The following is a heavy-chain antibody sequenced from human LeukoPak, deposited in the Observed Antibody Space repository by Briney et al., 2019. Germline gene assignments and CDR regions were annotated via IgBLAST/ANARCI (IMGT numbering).Heavy chain of an antibody. CDR3: ARDIQLWSPNFDY. D-gene: IGHD5-18*01. Sequence: SETLSLTCTVSGGSISSSSYYWGWIRQPPGKGLEWIGSIHYSGSTNYNPSLKSRVTISVDTSKNQFSLKLSSVTAADTAVYYCARDIQLWSPNFDYWGQGTLVTVSS. V-gene: IGHV4-39*07. CDR1: GGSISSSSYY. CDR2: IHYSGST. J-gene: IGHJ4*02.